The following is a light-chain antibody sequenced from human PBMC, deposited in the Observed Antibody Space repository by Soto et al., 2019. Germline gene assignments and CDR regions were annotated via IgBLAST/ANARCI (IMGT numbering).Light chain of an antibody. J-gene: IGLJ2*01. CDR1: SSDIVTYNP. V-gene: IGLV2-23*01. CDR3: SSYEGGVI. CDR2: EDN. Sequence: QSALTQPASVSGSPGQSITISCTGASSDIVTYNPVSWYQVRPGKAPKLILFEDNKRASGVSHRFSGSRSGYSASLTISGLQAEDEAEFYCSSYEGGVIFGGGTKLTVL.